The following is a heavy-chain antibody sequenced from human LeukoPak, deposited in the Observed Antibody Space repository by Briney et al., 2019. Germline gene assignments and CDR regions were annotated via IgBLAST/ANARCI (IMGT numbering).Heavy chain of an antibody. CDR1: EYTFTSYA. D-gene: IGHD6-19*01. Sequence: ASVKVSCKASEYTFTSYAMHWVRQAPGQRLEWMGWINAGNGNTKYSQKFQGRVTITRDTSASTAYMELSSLRSEDMAVYYCARDTAVAGTDWFDPWGQGTLVTVSS. CDR3: ARDTAVAGTDWFDP. V-gene: IGHV1-3*01. J-gene: IGHJ5*02. CDR2: INAGNGNT.